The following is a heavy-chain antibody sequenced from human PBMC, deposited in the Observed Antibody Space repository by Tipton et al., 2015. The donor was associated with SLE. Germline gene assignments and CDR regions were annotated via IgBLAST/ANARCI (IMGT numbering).Heavy chain of an antibody. CDR1: GFTFWSHD. J-gene: IGHJ4*02. CDR2: ISGGGGST. CDR3: AKFEKTTDFYLDS. Sequence: LRLSCATSGFTFWSHDMGWVRRAPGKGLEWVSAISGGGGSTYYADFVKGRFSISIDKSKKTLFLQMNSLRVDDTATYYCAKFEKTTDFYLDSWGQGTLVSVSS. V-gene: IGHV3-23*01. D-gene: IGHD1/OR15-1a*01.